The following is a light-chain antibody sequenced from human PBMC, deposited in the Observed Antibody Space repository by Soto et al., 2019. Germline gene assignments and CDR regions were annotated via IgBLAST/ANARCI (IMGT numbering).Light chain of an antibody. Sequence: EIVMTQSPATLSVATGESATLSCKASQSVGSNLAWYQLKPGQAPRLLIYGASTRATGIPARFSGSGSGTDFTLTISSLQSEDFAIYFCQQYNNWPPDRTFGQGTKVEIK. CDR2: GAS. CDR3: QQYNNWPPDRT. J-gene: IGKJ1*01. CDR1: QSVGSN. V-gene: IGKV3-15*01.